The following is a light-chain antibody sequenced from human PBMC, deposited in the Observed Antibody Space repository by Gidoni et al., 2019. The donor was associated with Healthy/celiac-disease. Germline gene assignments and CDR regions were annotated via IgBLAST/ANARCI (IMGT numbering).Light chain of an antibody. J-gene: IGKJ4*01. CDR2: AAS. CDR3: QQLNSYPLT. Sequence: LQFTQSPSFLSASVGDRVTITCRASQGISSYLAWYQQKPGKAPKLLIYAASPLQSGVPSRFSGSGSGTEFTLTISSLQPEDFATYYCQQLNSYPLTFGGGTKVEIK. CDR1: QGISSY. V-gene: IGKV1-9*01.